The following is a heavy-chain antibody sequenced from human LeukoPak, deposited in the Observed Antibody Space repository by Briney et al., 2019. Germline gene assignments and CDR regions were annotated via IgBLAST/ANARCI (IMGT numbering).Heavy chain of an antibody. CDR3: ARKSASGNYPLDY. Sequence: GGSLRLSCAASGFNFGSYSMTWVRQAPGKGLEWVSVISADSATTFYADSVKGRFTNSRDNAKNTVFLQMSSLRAEDTALYYCARKSASGNYPLDYWGQGTLVTVSS. CDR2: ISADSATT. D-gene: IGHD3-10*01. V-gene: IGHV3-23*01. J-gene: IGHJ4*02. CDR1: GFNFGSYS.